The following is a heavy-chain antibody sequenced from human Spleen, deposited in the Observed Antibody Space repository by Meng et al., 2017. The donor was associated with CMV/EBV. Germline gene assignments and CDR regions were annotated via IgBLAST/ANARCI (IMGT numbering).Heavy chain of an antibody. J-gene: IGHJ4*02. Sequence: AASQFGFNTCDMHWVRQAPGKGLEWVAVIRHDGSETDYADSMKGRFTISRDDSKNTLFLHMNSLRVEDTAVYYCARGNYGNNLHFDNWGQGTLVTVSS. V-gene: IGHV3-33*01. CDR1: QFGFNTCD. CDR2: IRHDGSET. D-gene: IGHD1-7*01. CDR3: ARGNYGNNLHFDN.